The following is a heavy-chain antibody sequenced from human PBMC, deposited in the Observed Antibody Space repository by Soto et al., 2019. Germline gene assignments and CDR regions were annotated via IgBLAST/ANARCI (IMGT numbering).Heavy chain of an antibody. CDR1: GFSLSHSGMC. V-gene: IGHV2-70*01. CDR2: VDWDDDK. J-gene: IGHJ6*02. D-gene: IGHD3-3*01. Sequence: SLLTRENPTQTLTLTSTFSGFSLSHSGMCVSWIRQPPGKALEWLALVDWDDDKYYSTSLKTRLTISKDTSKNQVVLTMTNIDPVDTATYYCARTITYYDFWSGYHRGGSDYYYYGMDVWGQGTTVTVSS. CDR3: ARTITYYDFWSGYHRGGSDYYYYGMDV.